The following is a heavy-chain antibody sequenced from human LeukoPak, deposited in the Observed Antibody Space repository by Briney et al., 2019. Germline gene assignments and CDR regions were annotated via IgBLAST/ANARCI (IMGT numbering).Heavy chain of an antibody. Sequence: PGGSLRLSCAASGFTFSSYAMRWVRQAPGKGLEWVSAISGSGGSTYYADSVKGRFTISRDNSKNTLYLQINSLRAEDTAVYYCAKPLSPRSGFDYWGQGTLVTVSS. V-gene: IGHV3-23*01. J-gene: IGHJ4*02. CDR3: AKPLSPRSGFDY. D-gene: IGHD2-15*01. CDR2: ISGSGGST. CDR1: GFTFSSYA.